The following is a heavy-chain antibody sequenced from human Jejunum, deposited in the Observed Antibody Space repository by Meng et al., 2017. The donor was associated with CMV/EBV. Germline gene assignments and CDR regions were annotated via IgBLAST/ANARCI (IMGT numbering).Heavy chain of an antibody. V-gene: IGHV1-2*02. CDR1: GYASTDYY. Sequence: KASGYASTDYYLYWVRQAPGQGLEYMGWISANSGDTGWAQKFQGRVSMTRDTSISTIYMELGGLRPDDTAVYYCARDGVSSVTDLDYWGQGTLVTVSS. CDR3: ARDGVSSVTDLDY. J-gene: IGHJ4*02. CDR2: ISANSGDT. D-gene: IGHD6-19*01.